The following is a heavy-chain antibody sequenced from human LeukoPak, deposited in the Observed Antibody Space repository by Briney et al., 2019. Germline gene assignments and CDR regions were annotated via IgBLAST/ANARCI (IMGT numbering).Heavy chain of an antibody. J-gene: IGHJ4*02. D-gene: IGHD3-3*01. CDR2: IYTSGGT. Sequence: PSETLSLTCTVPGGSISSYYWSWIRQPAGKGLEWIGRIYTSGGTNYNPSLKSRVTISLDESKNQFSLKLSSVTAADTAVYCCARDGPSDFFDYWGQGTLVTVSS. V-gene: IGHV4-4*07. CDR1: GGSISSYY. CDR3: ARDGPSDFFDY.